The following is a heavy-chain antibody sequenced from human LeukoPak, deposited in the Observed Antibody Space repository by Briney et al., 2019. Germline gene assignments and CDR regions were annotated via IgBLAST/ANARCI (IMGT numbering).Heavy chain of an antibody. CDR2: IIPIFGTA. Sequence: SVKVSCKASGGTFSSYAISWVRQAPGQGLEWMGGIIPIFGTANYARKFQGRVTITADKSTSTAYMELSSLRSEDTAVYYCARAGYCSSTSCLSLWGQGTLVTVSS. D-gene: IGHD2-2*01. V-gene: IGHV1-69*06. J-gene: IGHJ4*02. CDR1: GGTFSSYA. CDR3: ARAGYCSSTSCLSL.